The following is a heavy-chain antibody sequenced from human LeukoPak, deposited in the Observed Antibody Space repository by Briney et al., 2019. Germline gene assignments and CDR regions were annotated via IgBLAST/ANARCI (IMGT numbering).Heavy chain of an antibody. Sequence: GASVKVSCKASGGTFSSYAISWVRQAPGQGLEWMGRIIPILGIANYAQKFQGRVTITADKSTSTAYMELSSLRSEDTAVYYCARDLSGNYYDSSGYDYWGQGTLVTVSS. D-gene: IGHD3-22*01. CDR1: GGTFSSYA. CDR3: ARDLSGNYYDSSGYDY. CDR2: IIPILGIA. J-gene: IGHJ4*02. V-gene: IGHV1-69*04.